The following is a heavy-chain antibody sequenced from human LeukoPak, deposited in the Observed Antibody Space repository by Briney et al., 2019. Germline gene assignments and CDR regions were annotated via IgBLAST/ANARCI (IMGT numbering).Heavy chain of an antibody. CDR2: INSDGSST. D-gene: IGHD3-10*01. CDR1: GFTFSSYF. CDR3: ARYYGSGTYAVDY. V-gene: IGHV3-74*01. Sequence: PGGSLRLSCAASGFTFSSYFMHWVRQAPGKGLVWVSRINSDGSSTSYADSAKGRFTISRDNAKNTLYLQMNSLRAEDTAIYYCARYYGSGTYAVDYWGQGTLVTVSS. J-gene: IGHJ4*02.